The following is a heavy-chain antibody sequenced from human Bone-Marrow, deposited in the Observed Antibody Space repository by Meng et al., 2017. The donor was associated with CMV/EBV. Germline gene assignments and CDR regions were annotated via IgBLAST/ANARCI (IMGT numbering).Heavy chain of an antibody. CDR3: ARGVKAAGFYGMDV. V-gene: IGHV3-74*03. CDR1: GFTFSNFW. D-gene: IGHD6-13*01. CDR2: INLHGSRT. J-gene: IGHJ6*02. Sequence: GGSLRLSCAASGFTFSNFWMHWVRQAPGKGLVWVSRINLHGSRTSYADSVKGRFTISRDNAKNSLCLQMNSLRAEDTAVYYCARGVKAAGFYGMDVWGQGTTVTVSS.